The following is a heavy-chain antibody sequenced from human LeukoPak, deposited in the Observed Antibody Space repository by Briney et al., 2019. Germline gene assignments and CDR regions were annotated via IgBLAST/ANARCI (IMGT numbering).Heavy chain of an antibody. D-gene: IGHD3-9*01. J-gene: IGHJ4*02. CDR3: ARDGYYDILTGYIDY. CDR2: IRYDGSNK. CDR1: GFSFITSG. V-gene: IGHV3-30*02. Sequence: PGGSLRLSCAASGFSFITSGMHWVRQAPGKGLEWVAFIRYDGSNKYYPDSVKGRFTISRDNSKNTLYLQMNSLRAEDTAVYYCARDGYYDILTGYIDYWGQGTLVTVSS.